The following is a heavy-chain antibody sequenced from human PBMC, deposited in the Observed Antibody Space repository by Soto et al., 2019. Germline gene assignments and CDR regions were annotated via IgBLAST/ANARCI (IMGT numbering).Heavy chain of an antibody. CDR2: IIPIFGTA. D-gene: IGHD3-22*01. J-gene: IGHJ4*02. Sequence: QVQLVQSGAEVKKPGSSVKVSCKASGGTFSSYAINWVRQAPGQGLEWMGGIIPIFGTANYAQKFQGRVTITADESTSTAYMELSSLRSEDTAVYYCARRGYYYDSSGYASFDYWGQGTLVTVSS. V-gene: IGHV1-69*01. CDR1: GGTFSSYA. CDR3: ARRGYYYDSSGYASFDY.